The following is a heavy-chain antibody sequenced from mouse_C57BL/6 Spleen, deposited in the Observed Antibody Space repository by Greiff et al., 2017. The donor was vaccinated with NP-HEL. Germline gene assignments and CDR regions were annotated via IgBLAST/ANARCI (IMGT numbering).Heavy chain of an antibody. D-gene: IGHD1-1*01. CDR1: GYTFTSYG. J-gene: IGHJ4*01. CDR2: IYPRSGNT. Sequence: VKLMESGAELARPGASVKLSCKASGYTFTSYGISWVKQRTGQGLEWIGEIYPRSGNTYYNEKFKGKATLTADKSSSTAYMELRSLTSEDSAVYFCAVGNGSSPWDYWGQGTSVTVSS. V-gene: IGHV1-81*01. CDR3: AVGNGSSPWDY.